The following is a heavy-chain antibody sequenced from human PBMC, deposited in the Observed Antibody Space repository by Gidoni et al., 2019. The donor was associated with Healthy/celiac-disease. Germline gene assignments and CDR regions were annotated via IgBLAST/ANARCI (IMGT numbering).Heavy chain of an antibody. CDR2: IYPVDSDT. D-gene: IGHD4-4*01. CDR1: GYSFTSYW. J-gene: IGHJ4*02. Sequence: EVQLVQSGAEVNKPGESLKVTCKGSGYSFTSYWIGWVRQMPGKGLEWMGIIYPVDSDTRYSPSVQGQVTITADKSISTAYLQWSSLKASDTAMYYCARHLIEDYIVSPADYWGQGTLVTVSS. V-gene: IGHV5-51*01. CDR3: ARHLIEDYIVSPADY.